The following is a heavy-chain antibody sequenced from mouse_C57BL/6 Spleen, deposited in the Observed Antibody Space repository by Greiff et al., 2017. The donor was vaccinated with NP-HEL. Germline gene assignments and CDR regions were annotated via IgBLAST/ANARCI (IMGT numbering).Heavy chain of an antibody. V-gene: IGHV2-2*01. J-gene: IGHJ4*01. D-gene: IGHD2-3*01. CDR1: GFSLTSYG. CDR3: ARKKVYDGYYEDAMDY. Sequence: VKLVESGPGLVQPSQSLSITCTVSGFSLTSYGVHWVRQSPGKGLEWLGVIWSGGSTDYNAAFISRLSISKDNSKSQVFFKMNSLQADDTAIYYCARKKVYDGYYEDAMDYWGQGTSVTVSS. CDR2: IWSGGST.